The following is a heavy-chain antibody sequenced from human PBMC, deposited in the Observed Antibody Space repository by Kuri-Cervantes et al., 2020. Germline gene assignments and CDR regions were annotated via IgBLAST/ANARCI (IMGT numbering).Heavy chain of an antibody. CDR3: AKDSSYYYDSSGYPYYFDH. V-gene: IGHV3-30*18. J-gene: IGHJ4*02. Sequence: GESLKISCAASGFTFSSYGMHWVRQAPGKGLEWVAVISYDGSNKYYADSVKGRFTISRDNSKNTLYLQMNSLRAEDTALYYCAKDSSYYYDSSGYPYYFDHWGQGTLVTVSS. CDR2: ISYDGSNK. CDR1: GFTFSSYG. D-gene: IGHD3-22*01.